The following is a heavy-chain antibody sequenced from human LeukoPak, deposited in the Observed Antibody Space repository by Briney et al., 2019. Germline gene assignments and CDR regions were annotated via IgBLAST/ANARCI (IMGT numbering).Heavy chain of an antibody. J-gene: IGHJ4*02. CDR1: GFTFSSYA. V-gene: IGHV3-23*01. Sequence: TGGSLRLSCAASGFTFSSYAMSWVRQAPGKGLEWVSAISGSGGSTYYADSVKGRFTISRDNSKSTLYLQMNSLRAEDTAVYYCAKDTATPAYYDSSGYPYYFDYWGQGTLVTVSS. D-gene: IGHD3-22*01. CDR3: AKDTATPAYYDSSGYPYYFDY. CDR2: ISGSGGST.